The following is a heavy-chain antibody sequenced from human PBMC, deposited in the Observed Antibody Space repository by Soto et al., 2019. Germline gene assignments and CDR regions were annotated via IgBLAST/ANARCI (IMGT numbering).Heavy chain of an antibody. V-gene: IGHV4-31*03. J-gene: IGHJ4*02. CDR3: ARVGVQIYVHY. D-gene: IGHD3-10*01. Sequence: TSETLSLTCTVSGDSIRSGNFYWGWIRQHPGKGLEWIGFIYHSGNAYYNPSLESRLTISIDTSKNQFSLKLTSLTAADTATYFCARVGVQIYVHYWGPGILVTVSS. CDR2: IYHSGNA. CDR1: GDSIRSGNFY.